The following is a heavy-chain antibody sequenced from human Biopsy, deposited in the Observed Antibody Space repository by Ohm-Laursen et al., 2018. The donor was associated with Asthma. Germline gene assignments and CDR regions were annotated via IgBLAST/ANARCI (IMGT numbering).Heavy chain of an antibody. CDR1: GGSISSGGYS. D-gene: IGHD5-24*01. CDR3: ARVKDGYNFDY. Sequence: TLSLTCAVSGGSISSGGYSWSWIRQPPGKGLEWIGYTYHSGSTYYNPSLKSRVTISVDRSKNQFFLKLSSVTAADTAVYYCARVKDGYNFDYWGQGTLVTVSS. V-gene: IGHV4-30-2*01. CDR2: TYHSGST. J-gene: IGHJ4*02.